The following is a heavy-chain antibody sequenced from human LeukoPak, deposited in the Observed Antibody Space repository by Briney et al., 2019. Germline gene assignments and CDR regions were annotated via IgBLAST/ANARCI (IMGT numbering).Heavy chain of an antibody. D-gene: IGHD4-17*01. Sequence: SETLSLTCAVYGGSFSGYYWSWIRQPPGKGLEWIGEINHSGSTNYNPSLKSRVTISVDTSKSQFSLKLSSVTAADTAVYYCARVRTTVTTRGAFDIWGQGTMVTVSS. J-gene: IGHJ3*02. CDR2: INHSGST. CDR3: ARVRTTVTTRGAFDI. V-gene: IGHV4-34*01. CDR1: GGSFSGYY.